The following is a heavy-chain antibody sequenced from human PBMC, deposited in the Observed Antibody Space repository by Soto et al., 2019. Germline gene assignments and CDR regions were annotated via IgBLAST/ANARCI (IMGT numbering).Heavy chain of an antibody. CDR3: ARTGTTAIFLGFDY. CDR1: GGSMSGYC. D-gene: IGHD3-3*01. Sequence: SETLSLTCTVSGGSMSGYCWSWIRQPPGKGLEWMGYIYYTGSTNYNPSLKSRVAISVDTSKNQFSLKLSSVTAADTAVYYCARTGTTAIFLGFDYWGQGALVTVSS. J-gene: IGHJ4*02. CDR2: IYYTGST. V-gene: IGHV4-59*01.